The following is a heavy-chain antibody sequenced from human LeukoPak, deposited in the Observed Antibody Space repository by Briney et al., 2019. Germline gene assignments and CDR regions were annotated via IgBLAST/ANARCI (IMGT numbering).Heavy chain of an antibody. CDR3: AKVYDSSGYYHIDY. CDR1: GFTFSSYA. V-gene: IGHV3-23*01. CDR2: ISGSGGST. D-gene: IGHD3-22*01. Sequence: HTGGSLRLSCVVSGFTFSSYAMSWVRQAPGKGLEWVSAISGSGGSTHYADSVKGRFTISRDNSKNTLYLQMNSLRVEDTAVYYCAKVYDSSGYYHIDYWGQGTLVTVSS. J-gene: IGHJ4*02.